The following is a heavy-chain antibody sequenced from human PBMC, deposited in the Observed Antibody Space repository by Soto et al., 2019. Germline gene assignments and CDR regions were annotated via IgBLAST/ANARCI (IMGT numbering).Heavy chain of an antibody. V-gene: IGHV4-34*01. CDR1: GGSFSGYY. Sequence: ETLSLTCAVYGGSFSGYYWSWIRQPPGKGLEWTGEINHSGSTNYNPSLKSRVTISVDTSKNQFSLKLSSVTAADTAVYYCARNWFDPWGQGTLVTVS. CDR2: INHSGST. J-gene: IGHJ5*02. CDR3: ARNWFDP.